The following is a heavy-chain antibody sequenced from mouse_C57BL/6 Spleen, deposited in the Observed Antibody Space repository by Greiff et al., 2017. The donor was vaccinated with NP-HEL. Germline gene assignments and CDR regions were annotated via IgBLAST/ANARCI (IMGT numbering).Heavy chain of an antibody. CDR3: AKTAQATDWFAY. V-gene: IGHV1-42*01. CDR2: INPSTGGT. D-gene: IGHD3-2*02. Sequence: VQLQQSGPELVKPGASVKISCKASGYSFTGYYMNWVKQSPEKSLEWIGEINPSTGGTTYNQKFKAKATLTVDKSSSTAYMQLTSLTSEDSAVYYCAKTAQATDWFAYWGQGTLVTVSA. CDR1: GYSFTGYY. J-gene: IGHJ3*01.